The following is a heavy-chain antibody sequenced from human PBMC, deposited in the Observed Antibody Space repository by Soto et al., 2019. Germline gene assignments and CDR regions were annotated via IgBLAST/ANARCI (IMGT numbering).Heavy chain of an antibody. J-gene: IGHJ6*03. Sequence: SQTLSLTCAISGDSVSSNSAAWNWIRQSPSRGLEWLGRTYYRSKWYNDYAVSVKSRITINPDTSKNQFSLQLNSVTPEDTAVYYCARDLLWFGELLSADYYMDVWGKGTTVTVSS. CDR1: GDSVSSNSAA. CDR3: ARDLLWFGELLSADYYMDV. V-gene: IGHV6-1*01. CDR2: TYYRSKWYN. D-gene: IGHD3-10*01.